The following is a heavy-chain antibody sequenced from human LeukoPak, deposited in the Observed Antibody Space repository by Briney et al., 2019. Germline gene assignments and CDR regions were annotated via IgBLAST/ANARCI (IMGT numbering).Heavy chain of an antibody. J-gene: IGHJ5*02. CDR3: ARDGYWNYSYWFDP. CDR2: IIPILGIA. D-gene: IGHD1-7*01. Sequence: GASVKVSCKASGGTFISYTISWVRQAPGQGLEWMGRIIPILGIANYAQKFQGRVTITADKSTSTAYMELSSLRSEDTAVYYCARDGYWNYSYWFDPWGQGTLVTVSS. CDR1: GGTFISYT. V-gene: IGHV1-69*04.